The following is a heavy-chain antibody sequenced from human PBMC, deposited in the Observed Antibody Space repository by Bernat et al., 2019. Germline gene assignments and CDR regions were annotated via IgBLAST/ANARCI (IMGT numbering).Heavy chain of an antibody. J-gene: IGHJ6*03. V-gene: IGHV4-34*01. CDR2: INHSGST. CDR1: GGSFSGYY. Sequence: QVQLQQWGAGLLKPSETLSLTCAVYGGSFSGYYWNWIRQPPGKGLEWIGEINHSGSTNYNPSLKSRVTISVDSSKNQLSLTLRSVTAADTAVYYCARGRGWESGDLFYYYSYMDFWGKGTTVTVSS. CDR3: ARGRGWESGDLFYYYSYMDF. D-gene: IGHD1-26*01.